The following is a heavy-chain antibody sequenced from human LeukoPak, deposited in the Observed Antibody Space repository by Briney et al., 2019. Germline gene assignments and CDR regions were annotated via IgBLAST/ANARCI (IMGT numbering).Heavy chain of an antibody. CDR1: GFTFKSYA. J-gene: IGHJ4*02. CDR3: ARVGSSSSLGFDY. CDR2: ISGSGGGT. Sequence: PGGSLRLSCAASGFTFKSYAMSWVRQAAGKGLEWASAISGSGGGTYYADSVKGRFTISRDNSKNTLYLEMSSLRAEDTAVYYCARVGSSSSLGFDYWGQGTLVTVSS. V-gene: IGHV3-23*01. D-gene: IGHD6-6*01.